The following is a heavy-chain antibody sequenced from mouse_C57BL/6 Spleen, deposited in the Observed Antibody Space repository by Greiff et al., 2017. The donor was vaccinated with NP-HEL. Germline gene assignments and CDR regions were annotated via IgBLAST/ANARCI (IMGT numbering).Heavy chain of an antibody. Sequence: VQLQQSGAELVKPGASVKISCKASGYAFSSYWMNWVKQRPGKGLEWIGQIYPGDGDTNYNGKFKGKATLTADKSSSTAYMQLSSLTSEDSAVYFCAREDYGSSYDDYWGQGTTLTVSS. D-gene: IGHD1-1*01. J-gene: IGHJ2*01. CDR2: IYPGDGDT. CDR3: AREDYGSSYDDY. CDR1: GYAFSSYW. V-gene: IGHV1-80*01.